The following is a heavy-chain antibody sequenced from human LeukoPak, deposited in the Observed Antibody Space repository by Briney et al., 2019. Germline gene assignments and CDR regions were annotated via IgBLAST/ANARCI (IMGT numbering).Heavy chain of an antibody. CDR2: INTSGGRT. V-gene: IGHV1-46*01. CDR3: ARDRGYCSGGSCYWPHY. J-gene: IGHJ4*02. D-gene: IGHD2-15*01. Sequence: ASVNVSRKASGYTFTSYYMHWVRQAPGQGLERMGIINTSGGRTSYAQKFQVRVTMTRDTSTSTVYMDLTSLRSDDTAVYNCARDRGYCSGGSCYWPHYWGQGTLVTVSA. CDR1: GYTFTSYY.